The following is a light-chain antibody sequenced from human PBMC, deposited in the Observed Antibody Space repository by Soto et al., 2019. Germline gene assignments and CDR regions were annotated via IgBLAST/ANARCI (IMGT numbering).Light chain of an antibody. J-gene: IGKJ2*01. Sequence: EMVLTQSPGTLSLSPGERATFSCRASQSVSTYLAWYQQKPGQAPRLLIYGASSRATGFPDRFSGSGSGTDFTLTISRLEPEDFAVYYCQQYNSPPYTFGQGTNLEIK. CDR3: QQYNSPPYT. V-gene: IGKV3-20*01. CDR1: QSVSTY. CDR2: GAS.